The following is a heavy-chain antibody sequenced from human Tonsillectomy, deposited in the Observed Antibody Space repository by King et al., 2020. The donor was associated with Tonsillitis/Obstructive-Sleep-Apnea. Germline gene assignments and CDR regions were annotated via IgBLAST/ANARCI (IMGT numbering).Heavy chain of an antibody. V-gene: IGHV3-49*05. CDR3: TRGIAVAGTVGGSNY. Sequence: QLVQSGGGLVKPGRSLRLSWTAFGFTFGGYAMSWFRQGPGKGLEWVGFIRSKAYGGSTEYAASVKSRFTISRDESKSIPYLQMNSLKTEDTAVYYCTRGIAVAGTVGGSNYWGQGALVTVSS. CDR1: GFTFGGYA. CDR2: IRSKAYGGST. J-gene: IGHJ4*02. D-gene: IGHD6-19*01.